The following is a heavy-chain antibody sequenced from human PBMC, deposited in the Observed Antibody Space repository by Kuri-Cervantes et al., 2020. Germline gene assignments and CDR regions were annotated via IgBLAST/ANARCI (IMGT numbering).Heavy chain of an antibody. Sequence: GGSLRLSCAAAGFAFSSYWMSWVRQAPGKGLEWVANIKQDGSEKYYVDSVKGRFTISRDNAKNSLYLQMNSLRAEDTAVYYCARGGADCSSTSCYGKDYWGQGTLVTVSS. CDR2: IKQDGSEK. V-gene: IGHV3-7*01. CDR1: GFAFSSYW. CDR3: ARGGADCSSTSCYGKDY. D-gene: IGHD2-2*01. J-gene: IGHJ4*02.